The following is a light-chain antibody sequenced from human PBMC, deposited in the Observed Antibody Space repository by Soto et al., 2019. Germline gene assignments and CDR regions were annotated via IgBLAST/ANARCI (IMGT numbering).Light chain of an antibody. CDR2: DAS. Sequence: IVSTHHPSDVHPTPKERATLSCRASQSVSSYLAWYQQNPGQPPRLLIYDASDRATGIPARFSGSGSGTDFTLTISSLEPEDFAVYYCQQRSKWPRTFGQGTKVDI. CDR3: QQRSKWPRT. V-gene: IGKV3-11*01. CDR1: QSVSSY. J-gene: IGKJ1*01.